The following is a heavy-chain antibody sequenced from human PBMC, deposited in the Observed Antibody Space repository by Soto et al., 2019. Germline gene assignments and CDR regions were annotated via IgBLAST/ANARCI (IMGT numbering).Heavy chain of an antibody. CDR2: IFSNDEK. Sequence: GSGAALGSPTGRLRVTISVAAVSLSNAGLGVSWIRQPPGKALEWLAHIFSNDEKSYSTSLKSRLTISKDTSKSQVVLTMTNMDPVDTATYYCASTYSSSWYWFDPWGQGTLVTVFS. J-gene: IGHJ5*02. CDR1: AVSLSNAGLG. CDR3: ASTYSSSWYWFDP. D-gene: IGHD6-13*01. V-gene: IGHV2-26*04.